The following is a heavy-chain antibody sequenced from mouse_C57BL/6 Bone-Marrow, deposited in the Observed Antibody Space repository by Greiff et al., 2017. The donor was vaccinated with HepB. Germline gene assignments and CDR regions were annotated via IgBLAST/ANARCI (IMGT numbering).Heavy chain of an antibody. J-gene: IGHJ3*01. V-gene: IGHV5-12*01. Sequence: EVQVVESGGGLVQPGGSLKLSCAASGFTFSDYYMYWVRQTPEKRLEWVAYISTGGGSTYYPDTVKGRFTISRDNAKNTLYRQRSRLKAEDTAMYYCARHSLNYGSSPLAYWGQGTLVTVSA. CDR1: GFTFSDYY. CDR2: ISTGGGST. CDR3: ARHSLNYGSSPLAY. D-gene: IGHD1-1*01.